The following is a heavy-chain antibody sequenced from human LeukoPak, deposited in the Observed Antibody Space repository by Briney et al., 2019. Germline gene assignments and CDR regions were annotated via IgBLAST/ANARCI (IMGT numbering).Heavy chain of an antibody. J-gene: IGHJ4*02. CDR3: ARRHGSGSFDY. CDR2: IYTSGST. Sequence: SETLSLTCTVSGGSISSYYWSWIRLPPGKGLEWIGYIYTSGSTNYNPSLKSRVTISVDTSKNQFSLKLSSVTAADTAVYYCARRHGSGSFDYWGQGTLVTVSS. V-gene: IGHV4-4*09. D-gene: IGHD3-10*01. CDR1: GGSISSYY.